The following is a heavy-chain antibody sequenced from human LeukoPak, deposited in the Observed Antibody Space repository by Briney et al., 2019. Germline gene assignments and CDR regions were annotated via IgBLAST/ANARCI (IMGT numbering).Heavy chain of an antibody. CDR2: IYYSGST. CDR1: GGSISSGGYY. V-gene: IGHV4-31*03. J-gene: IGHJ4*02. D-gene: IGHD3-22*01. Sequence: SETLSLTCTVSGGSISSGGYYWSWIRQHPGKGLEWIGYIYYSGSTYYNPSLKSRVTISVDTSKNQFSLKLSSVTAADTTVYYCARGGDYYYDSSGYPQDYWGQGTLVTVSS. CDR3: ARGGDYYYDSSGYPQDY.